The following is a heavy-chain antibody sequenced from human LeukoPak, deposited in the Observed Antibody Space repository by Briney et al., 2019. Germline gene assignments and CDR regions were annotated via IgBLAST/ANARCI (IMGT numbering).Heavy chain of an antibody. CDR1: GFTFSNYA. CDR3: TRVVVVTAIPTHVDY. J-gene: IGHJ4*02. CDR2: IRSKAYGGTT. V-gene: IGHV3-49*04. Sequence: QPGGSLRLSCAASGFTFSNYAMSWVRQAPGKGLEWVGFIRSKAYGGTTEYAASVKGRFTIPRDDSKSIAYLQMNSLKTEDTAVYYCTRVVVVTAIPTHVDYWGQGTLVTVSS. D-gene: IGHD2-21*02.